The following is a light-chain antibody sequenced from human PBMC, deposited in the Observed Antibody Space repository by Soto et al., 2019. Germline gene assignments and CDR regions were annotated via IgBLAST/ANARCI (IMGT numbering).Light chain of an antibody. CDR3: LQHNSYPRT. J-gene: IGKJ1*01. Sequence: DIQMTQSPSAMSASVGDRVTITCRASQGISNYLAWFQQKPGKVPQRLISAASSLQSGVPSRFSGSGSGTEFTLTISRLQPEDFATYYCLQHNSYPRTFGQGTQVEIK. CDR1: QGISNY. CDR2: AAS. V-gene: IGKV1-17*03.